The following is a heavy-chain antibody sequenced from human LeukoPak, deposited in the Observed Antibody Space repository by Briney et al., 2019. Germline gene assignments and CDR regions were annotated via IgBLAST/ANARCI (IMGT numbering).Heavy chain of an antibody. D-gene: IGHD5-24*01. CDR3: ARKDGDY. CDR2: MYDSGNT. J-gene: IGHJ4*02. Sequence: PSETLSLTCTVSGASISSYHWSWIRQPPGKGLEWIGFMYDSGNTNYNPSLKSRITMSLDTSKNQFSLKLSSVTAVDTAIYYCARKDGDYWGQGTLVTASS. V-gene: IGHV4-59*01. CDR1: GASISSYH.